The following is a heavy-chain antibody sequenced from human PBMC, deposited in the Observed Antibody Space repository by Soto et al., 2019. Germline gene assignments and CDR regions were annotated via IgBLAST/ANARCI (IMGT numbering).Heavy chain of an antibody. CDR2: IYYTGST. CDR3: ASWAGQNRDFGGPFDY. CDR1: GGSVSSESHY. J-gene: IGHJ4*02. V-gene: IGHV4-61*01. Sequence: SETLSLTCTVSGGSVSSESHYWSWIRQTPGKGLEWIGYIYYTGSTNYNPSLKGRVTMSVDTSRDQVSLRLRSVTRADTAVYYCASWAGQNRDFGGPFDYWGQGTRVTVSS. D-gene: IGHD4-17*01.